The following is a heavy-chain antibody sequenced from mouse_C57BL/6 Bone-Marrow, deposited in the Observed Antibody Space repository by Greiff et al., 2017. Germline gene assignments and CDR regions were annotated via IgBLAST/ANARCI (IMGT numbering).Heavy chain of an antibody. CDR1: GFTFSSYG. J-gene: IGHJ2*01. V-gene: IGHV5-6*01. D-gene: IGHD2-1*01. Sequence: EVKLVESGGDLVKPGGSLKLSCAASGFTFSSYGMSWVRQTPDKRLEWVATISSGGSYTYYPDSVKGRFTISRANAKNTLYLQMSSLKSEDTAMXYCARHRIWYPYYFDYWGQGTTLTVSS. CDR2: ISSGGSYT. CDR3: ARHRIWYPYYFDY.